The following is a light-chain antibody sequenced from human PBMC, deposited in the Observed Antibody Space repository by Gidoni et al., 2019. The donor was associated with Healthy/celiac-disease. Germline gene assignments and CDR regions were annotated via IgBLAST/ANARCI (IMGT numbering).Light chain of an antibody. CDR1: QGISSY. CDR3: QQLNSYPWT. V-gene: IGKV1-9*01. J-gene: IGKJ2*02. CDR2: AAS. Sequence: DIQLTQSPSFLSASVGDRVTITCRASQGISSYLAWYQQKPGKAPKLLIYAASTLQSGVPSRFSGSGSGTEFTLTISSLQPEDFATYYCQQLNSYPWTFXXXTKLEIK.